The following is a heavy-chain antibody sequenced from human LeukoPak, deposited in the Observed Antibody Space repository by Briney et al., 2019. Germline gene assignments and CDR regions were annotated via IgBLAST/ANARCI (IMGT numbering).Heavy chain of an antibody. CDR2: IYYSGST. D-gene: IGHD3-22*01. J-gene: IGHJ4*02. V-gene: IGHV4-61*01. Sequence: PSETLSLTCTVSGGSLSSGSYYWSWIRQPPGKGLEWIGYIYYSGSTNYNPSLKSRVTISVDTSKNQFSLKLSSVTAADTAVYYCARADPPYYDSSGYLDYWGQGTLVTVSS. CDR3: ARADPPYYDSSGYLDY. CDR1: GGSLSSGSYY.